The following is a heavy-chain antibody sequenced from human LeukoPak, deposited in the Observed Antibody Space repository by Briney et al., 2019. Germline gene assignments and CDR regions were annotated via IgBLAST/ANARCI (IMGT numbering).Heavy chain of an antibody. V-gene: IGHV4-4*07. Sequence: SETLSLTRTLSGGSISNYYWSSIRQPPGKGLEWIGRIYSSGSTNYNPSLKSRVTMSVDTSKNQFSVNLTSVTAADTAVYYCVRCRGTTVLTRFDNWGQGTLVTVSS. CDR2: IYSSGST. CDR3: VRCRGTTVLTRFDN. CDR1: GGSISNYY. D-gene: IGHD4/OR15-4a*01. J-gene: IGHJ4*02.